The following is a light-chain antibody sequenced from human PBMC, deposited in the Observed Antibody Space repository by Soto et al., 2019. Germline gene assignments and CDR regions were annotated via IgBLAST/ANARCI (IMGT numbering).Light chain of an antibody. CDR3: QQYDSYPHT. J-gene: IGKJ1*01. CDR2: DAS. Sequence: IQMTQSPYTLSASVGDRVTITCRASQSISSWLAWYQQKPGKAPKLLIYDASNLESGVPSRFGGSGSGTEFSLTINSLQPDDFASYYCQQYDSYPHTFGQGTKVDI. V-gene: IGKV1-5*01. CDR1: QSISSW.